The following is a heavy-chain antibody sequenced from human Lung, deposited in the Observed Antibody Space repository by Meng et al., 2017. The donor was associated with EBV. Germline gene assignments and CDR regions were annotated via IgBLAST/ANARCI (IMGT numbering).Heavy chain of an antibody. CDR2: IYHSGST. Sequence: QVQLQGSGPGLVKPSGTLSLTCDVSGASISRSDLWSWVRQPPGKGLEWIGEIYHSGSTNYNPSLKSRVTISVDTSKNQFSLSLNSVTAADTAVYYCARGGTGSAPFDYWGQETLVTVSS. CDR3: ARGGTGSAPFDY. CDR1: GASISRSDL. V-gene: IGHV4-4*02. J-gene: IGHJ4*02. D-gene: IGHD2-2*01.